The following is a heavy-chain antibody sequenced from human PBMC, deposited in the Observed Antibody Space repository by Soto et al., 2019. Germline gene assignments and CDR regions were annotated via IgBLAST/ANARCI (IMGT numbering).Heavy chain of an antibody. V-gene: IGHV7-4-1*01. CDR1: GYTFTSYA. Sequence: VASVKVSCKASGYTFTSYAMNWVRQAPGQGLEWMGWINTNTGNPTYAQGFTGRFVFSLDTSVSTAYLQICSLKAEDTAVYYCARELRYDFWSGYYESYYYYGMDVWGQGTTVTVSS. CDR3: ARELRYDFWSGYYESYYYYGMDV. CDR2: INTNTGNP. J-gene: IGHJ6*02. D-gene: IGHD3-3*01.